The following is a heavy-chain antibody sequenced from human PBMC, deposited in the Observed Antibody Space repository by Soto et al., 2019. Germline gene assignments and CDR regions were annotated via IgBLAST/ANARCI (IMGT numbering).Heavy chain of an antibody. D-gene: IGHD6-6*01. CDR2: IYSGGTT. J-gene: IGHJ4*02. V-gene: IGHV3-53*01. CDR1: GFSVSSKY. Sequence: EVQLVESGGGLIQPGGSLRLSCAASGFSVSSKYMSWVRQAPGKGLEWVSVIYSGGTTYYADSVKGRFTISRDNSKNTLYLQMSSLRDEDTAVYYCAREPGSSGGDYWGQGTLVTVSS. CDR3: AREPGSSGGDY.